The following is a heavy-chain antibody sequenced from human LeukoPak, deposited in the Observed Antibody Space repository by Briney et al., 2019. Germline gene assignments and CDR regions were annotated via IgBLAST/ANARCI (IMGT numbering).Heavy chain of an antibody. CDR2: INPSGGST. J-gene: IGHJ4*02. CDR3: ARGPSIAVAGTRAWYFDY. V-gene: IGHV1-46*01. CDR1: GYTFTSYY. Sequence: GASVKVSCKASGYTFTSYYMHWVRQAPGQGLEWMGIINPSGGSTSYAQKFQGRVTMTRDTSTSTVYMELSSLRSEDTAVYYCARGPSIAVAGTRAWYFDYWGQGTLVTVSS. D-gene: IGHD6-19*01.